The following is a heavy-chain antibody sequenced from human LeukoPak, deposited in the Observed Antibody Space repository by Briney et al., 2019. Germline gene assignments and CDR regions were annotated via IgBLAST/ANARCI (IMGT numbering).Heavy chain of an antibody. CDR3: ASRIRYYYDSSGENGAFDI. CDR2: IYHSGST. D-gene: IGHD3-22*01. V-gene: IGHV4-38-2*02. J-gene: IGHJ3*02. Sequence: SETLSLTCTVSGYSISSVYYWGWIRQPPGKGLEWIGSIYHSGSTYYNPSLKSRVTISVDTSKNQFSLKLSSVTAADTAVYYCASRIRYYYDSSGENGAFDIWGQGTMVTVSS. CDR1: GYSISSVYY.